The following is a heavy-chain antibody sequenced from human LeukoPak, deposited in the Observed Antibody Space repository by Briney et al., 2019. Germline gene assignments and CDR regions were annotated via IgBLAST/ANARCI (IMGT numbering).Heavy chain of an antibody. CDR2: IYYSGST. CDR3: ARQRGDYGGYYYYYGMDV. V-gene: IGHV4-39*01. J-gene: IGHJ6*02. CDR1: GGSISSSSYY. D-gene: IGHD4-23*01. Sequence: PSETLSLTCTVSGGSISSSSYYWGWIRQPPGKGLEWIGSIYYSGSTYYNPSLKSRVTISVDTSKNQFSLKLSSVTAADTAVYYCARQRGDYGGYYYYYGMDVWGQGTTVTVSS.